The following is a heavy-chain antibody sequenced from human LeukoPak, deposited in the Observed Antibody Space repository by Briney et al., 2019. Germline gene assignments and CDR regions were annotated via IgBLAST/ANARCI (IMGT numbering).Heavy chain of an antibody. V-gene: IGHV4-59*01. CDR2: IYYSGRT. Sequence: SETLSLACSVSGGSISSYYWSWIRQPPGKGLEWIGYIYYSGRTNYNPSLKSRVTISVDTSKNQFSLTLSSVTAADTAVYYCARGQKYRNGYTVTELGSGYFDYWGQGTLVTVSS. D-gene: IGHD5-18*01. J-gene: IGHJ4*02. CDR3: ARGQKYRNGYTVTELGSGYFDY. CDR1: GGSISSYY.